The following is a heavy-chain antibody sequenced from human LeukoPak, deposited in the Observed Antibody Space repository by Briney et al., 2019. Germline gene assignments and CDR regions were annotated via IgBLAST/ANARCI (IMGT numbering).Heavy chain of an antibody. CDR1: GYSFTSYW. Sequence: GEALKIFCKGSGYSFTSYWIGWVRQMPGKGLEWMGVIYSGDSDTRYSPSLQGQVTISVDKSISTVSLQWSSLKASDTAMYYCARRVTMVRGVIIIGYYFDYWGQGTLVTVSS. D-gene: IGHD3-10*01. V-gene: IGHV5-51*01. CDR2: IYSGDSDT. J-gene: IGHJ4*02. CDR3: ARRVTMVRGVIIIGYYFDY.